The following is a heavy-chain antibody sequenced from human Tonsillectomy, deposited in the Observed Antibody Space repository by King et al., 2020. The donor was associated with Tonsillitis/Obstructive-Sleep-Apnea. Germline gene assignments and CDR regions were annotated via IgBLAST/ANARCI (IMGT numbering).Heavy chain of an antibody. CDR2: ISGSGGGT. Sequence: VQLVESGGGLVQPGGSLRLSCAASGFTFSSHAMSWVRQAPGKGLEWVSAISGSGGGTYYARSGKGRFTISRDNSKNSLYLQMNSLRAGDTAVYYCAKARGFPGSSALDYWGQGTLVTVSS. CDR1: GFTFSSHA. CDR3: AKARGFPGSSALDY. V-gene: IGHV3-23*04. D-gene: IGHD6-6*01. J-gene: IGHJ4*02.